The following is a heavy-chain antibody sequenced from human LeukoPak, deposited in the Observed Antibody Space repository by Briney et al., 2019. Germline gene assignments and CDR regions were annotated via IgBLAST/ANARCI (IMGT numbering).Heavy chain of an antibody. Sequence: ASVKVSCKASGYRFFSHYIHWVRQAPGQGLEWMGIINPSGGSTTYAQKFQGRVTLTRDMSTSTVYMELSSLRSEDTAVYYCARGPETGSFDYWGQGTLVTVSS. J-gene: IGHJ4*02. D-gene: IGHD1-26*01. CDR1: GYRFFSHY. V-gene: IGHV1-46*01. CDR2: INPSGGST. CDR3: ARGPETGSFDY.